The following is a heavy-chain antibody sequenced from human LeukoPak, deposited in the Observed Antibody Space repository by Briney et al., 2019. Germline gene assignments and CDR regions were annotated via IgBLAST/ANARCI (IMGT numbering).Heavy chain of an antibody. CDR3: ARGGSGSSNYYYYYMDV. V-gene: IGHV1-69*06. Sequence: GASVKVSCKASGYTFTNYAISWVRQAPGQGLEWMGGIIPLFGTGNYAQKFQGRVTITADKSTSTAYMELSSLRYEDTAVYYCARGGSGSSNYYYYYMDVWGNGTTVTVSS. CDR2: IIPLFGTG. CDR1: GYTFTNYA. D-gene: IGHD3-10*01. J-gene: IGHJ6*03.